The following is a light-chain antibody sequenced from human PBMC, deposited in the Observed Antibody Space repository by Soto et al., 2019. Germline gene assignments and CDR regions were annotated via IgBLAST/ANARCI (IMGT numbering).Light chain of an antibody. CDR2: KAS. J-gene: IGKJ4*01. CDR1: QSISSW. CDR3: QQYNSYPLT. Sequence: DIQMTQSPSTLSASVGDRVTITCRASQSISSWLAWYQQKPGKAPKLLIYKASSLESGVPSRFSGSGSGTEYPLTISSLQPDEFATYYCQQYNSYPLTFGGGTKV. V-gene: IGKV1-5*03.